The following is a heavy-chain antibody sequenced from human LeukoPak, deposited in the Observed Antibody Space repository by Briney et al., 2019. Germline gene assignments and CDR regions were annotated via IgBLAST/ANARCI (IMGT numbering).Heavy chain of an antibody. Sequence: GGSLRLSCAASGFTVSSNYMSWVRQAPGKGLEWVSGISWNSGSIGYADSVKGRFTISRDNAKNSLYLQMNSLRAEDTALYYCAKDRYSGSLYYFDYWGQGTLVTVSS. J-gene: IGHJ4*02. CDR2: ISWNSGSI. CDR1: GFTVSSNY. CDR3: AKDRYSGSLYYFDY. D-gene: IGHD1-26*01. V-gene: IGHV3-9*01.